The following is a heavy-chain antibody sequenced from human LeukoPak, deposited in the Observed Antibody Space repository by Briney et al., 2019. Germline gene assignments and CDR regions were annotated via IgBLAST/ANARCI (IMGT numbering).Heavy chain of an antibody. D-gene: IGHD2-21*01. J-gene: IGHJ4*02. V-gene: IGHV3-11*01. CDR3: ARHLVVATYDY. CDR1: GFTFGDYY. CDR2: ISSGGSTI. Sequence: GGSLRLSCAASGFTFGDYYMSWIRQAPGKGLEWVSCISSGGSTIYYADSVKGRFTISRDNAKNSLYLQMNSLRAEDTAVYYCARHLVVATYDYWGQGTLITVSS.